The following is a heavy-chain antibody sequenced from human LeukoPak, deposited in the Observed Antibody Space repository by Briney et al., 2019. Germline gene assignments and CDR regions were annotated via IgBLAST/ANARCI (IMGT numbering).Heavy chain of an antibody. Sequence: GGSLRLSCAASGFTFSSYAMSWVRQAPGKGLEWVSAISGSGGSTYYADSVKGRFTISRDNSKNTLYLQMNSLRAEDTAVYYCAKDRRYCSGGSCSESFSIFDYWGQGTLVTVSP. CDR3: AKDRRYCSGGSCSESFSIFDY. J-gene: IGHJ4*02. D-gene: IGHD2-15*01. CDR1: GFTFSSYA. V-gene: IGHV3-23*01. CDR2: ISGSGGST.